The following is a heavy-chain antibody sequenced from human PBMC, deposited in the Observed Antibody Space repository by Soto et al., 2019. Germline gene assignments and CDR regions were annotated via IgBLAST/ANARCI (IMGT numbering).Heavy chain of an antibody. CDR3: AREVDDSSGYYVGKPIKFANYYYGMDV. V-gene: IGHV3-33*01. D-gene: IGHD3-22*01. CDR2: IGYDGSKK. CDR1: GFTFSSYG. J-gene: IGHJ6*02. Sequence: PGGSLRLSCAASGFTFSSYGMHWVRQAPGKGLEWVAVIGYDGSKKYYADSVKGRFTISRDNSKNTLYLQMNSMRAEDTAVYYCAREVDDSSGYYVGKPIKFANYYYGMDVWGQGT.